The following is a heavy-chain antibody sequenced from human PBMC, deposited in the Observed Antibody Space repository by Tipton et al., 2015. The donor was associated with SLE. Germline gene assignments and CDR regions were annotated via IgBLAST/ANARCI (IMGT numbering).Heavy chain of an antibody. V-gene: IGHV4-61*05. CDR3: ARRTVAALGAQFGDVFDI. CDR2: IYYSGST. CDR1: GGSISKSSHY. Sequence: TLSLTCTVSGGSISKSSHYWGWIRQPPGKGLEWIGYIYYSGSTNYNPSLKSRVTISVDTSKNQFSLKLSSVTAADTVVYFCARRTVAALGAQFGDVFDIWGQGTMVTVSS. D-gene: IGHD6-6*01. J-gene: IGHJ3*02.